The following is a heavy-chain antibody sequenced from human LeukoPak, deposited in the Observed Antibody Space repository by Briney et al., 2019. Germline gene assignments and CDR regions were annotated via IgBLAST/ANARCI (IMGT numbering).Heavy chain of an antibody. Sequence: GGSLRLSCTASGFAFSVYAMSWLRQPPGKGLEWVSTINANSGTTSYAASVRGRFTISRDNSKNTLYLQPNTLRADDTATYYCAKPISGGLAVTADWFHPWGQGTLVVVSS. V-gene: IGHV3-23*01. CDR1: GFAFSVYA. J-gene: IGHJ5*01. D-gene: IGHD6-19*01. CDR2: INANSGTT. CDR3: AKPISGGLAVTADWFHP.